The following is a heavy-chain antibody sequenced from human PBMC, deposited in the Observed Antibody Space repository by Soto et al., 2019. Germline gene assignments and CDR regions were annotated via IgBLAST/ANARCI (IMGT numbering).Heavy chain of an antibody. CDR3: ARLAPCNSEICYSRPLDY. D-gene: IGHD2-15*01. Sequence: QVQLLQSGVEVKKPGASVKVSCKASGYTFATYGIAWVRQAPGQGLEWMGWNTPSNGDTNYAQKLQGRVTMTTDTSTSTAYKEVRSLRSDDTAVYYYARLAPCNSEICYSRPLDYWGQGTLVTVSS. J-gene: IGHJ4*02. CDR1: GYTFATYG. CDR2: NTPSNGDT. V-gene: IGHV1-18*01.